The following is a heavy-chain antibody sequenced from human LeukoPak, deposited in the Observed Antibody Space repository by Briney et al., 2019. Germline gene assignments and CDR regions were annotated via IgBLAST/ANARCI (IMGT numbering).Heavy chain of an antibody. J-gene: IGHJ5*02. Sequence: SETLSLTCSVSGGSVTSGGFYWGWLRQPPGKEPEWIATIYYTGSTYYNPSLKSRVTISIDTSKNQFSLRLTSVTATDTAVYHCARHSGSGSLSRPSDPWGQGTLVTVSS. D-gene: IGHD3-10*01. V-gene: IGHV4-39*01. CDR1: GGSVTSGGFY. CDR2: IYYTGST. CDR3: ARHSGSGSLSRPSDP.